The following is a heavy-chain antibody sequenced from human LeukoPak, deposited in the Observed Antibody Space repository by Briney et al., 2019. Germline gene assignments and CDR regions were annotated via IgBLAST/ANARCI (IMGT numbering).Heavy chain of an antibody. J-gene: IGHJ3*02. V-gene: IGHV4-59*01. CDR3: ARDRGLHTFDI. CDR2: IYYSGST. Sequence: PSETLSLTCSVSGGSISGYYWSWIRQPPGKGLEWIGYIYYSGSTNYNPSLKSRVTISVDTSKNQFSLKLSSVTAADTAVYYCARDRGLHTFDIWGQGTMVTVSS. CDR1: GGSISGYY.